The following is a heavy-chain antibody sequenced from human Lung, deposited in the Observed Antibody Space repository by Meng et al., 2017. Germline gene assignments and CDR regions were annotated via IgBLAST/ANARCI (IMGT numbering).Heavy chain of an antibody. J-gene: IGHJ4*02. CDR1: GGSITSSTW. V-gene: IGHV4-4*02. CDR2: IFHSGST. CDR3: ARFDISSSGRGDY. D-gene: IGHD1-26*01. Sequence: QGQLQESGPGLVKPSGTLSLTCAVFGGSITSSTWWSWVRQTPGKGLEWFGEIFHSGSTNYNPPLESRVTISVDKSKNQFSLKVYSVTAADTVTYYCARFDISSSGRGDYWGQGILVTVSS.